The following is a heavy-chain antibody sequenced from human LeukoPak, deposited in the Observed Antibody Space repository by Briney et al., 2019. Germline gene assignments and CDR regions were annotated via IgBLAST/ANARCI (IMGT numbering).Heavy chain of an antibody. Sequence: GDSLKISCKASGYSFANYWIGWVRQMPGKGLEWMGITYPRDFDTKYSPSFQGQVTVSADKSTSTAYLQWGSLKASDTAIYYCARFEGVESSHDDSSDIKGFFDFWGQGTPVTVSS. J-gene: IGHJ4*02. CDR3: ARFEGVESSHDDSSDIKGFFDF. CDR1: GYSFANYW. D-gene: IGHD3-22*01. V-gene: IGHV5-51*01. CDR2: TYPRDFDT.